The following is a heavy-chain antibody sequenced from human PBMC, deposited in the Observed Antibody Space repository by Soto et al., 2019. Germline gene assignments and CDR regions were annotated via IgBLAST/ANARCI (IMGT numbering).Heavy chain of an antibody. Sequence: SETLSLTCTVSGGSISGGGYYWSWIRQHPGKGLEWIGYIYYSGSTYYNPSLKSRVTISVDTSKNQFSLKLSSVTAADTAVYYCARDGMGSGSSYGIVYWGPGPLVTVSS. D-gene: IGHD3-22*01. CDR1: GGSISGGGYY. CDR3: ARDGMGSGSSYGIVY. J-gene: IGHJ4*02. V-gene: IGHV4-31*03. CDR2: IYYSGST.